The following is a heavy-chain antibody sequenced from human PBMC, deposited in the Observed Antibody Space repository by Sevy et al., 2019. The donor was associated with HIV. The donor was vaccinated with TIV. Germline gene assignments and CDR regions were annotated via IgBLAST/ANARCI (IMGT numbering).Heavy chain of an antibody. CDR1: GFTFSSYA. CDR2: ISYDGSNK. J-gene: IGHJ4*02. D-gene: IGHD6-13*01. CDR3: ARGTYGIAAGGGYFDY. Sequence: GGSLRLSCAASGFTFSSYAMHWVRQAPGKGLEWVAVISYDGSNKYYADSVKGRFTISRDNSKNTLYLQMNSLRAEDMAVYYCARGTYGIAAGGGYFDYWGQGTLVTVSS. V-gene: IGHV3-30-3*01.